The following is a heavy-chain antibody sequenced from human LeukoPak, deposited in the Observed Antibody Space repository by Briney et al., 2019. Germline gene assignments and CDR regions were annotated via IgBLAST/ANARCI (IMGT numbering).Heavy chain of an antibody. CDR2: ISGSGGST. D-gene: IGHD5-18*01. CDR1: GFTFSSYA. V-gene: IGHV3-23*01. Sequence: GGSLRLSCAASGFTFSSYAMSWVRQAPGKGLEWDSAISGSGGSTYYADSVKGRFTISRDNSKNTLYLQMNSLRAEDTAVYYCARDLWRYSYGPSFDYWGQGTLVTVSS. CDR3: ARDLWRYSYGPSFDY. J-gene: IGHJ4*02.